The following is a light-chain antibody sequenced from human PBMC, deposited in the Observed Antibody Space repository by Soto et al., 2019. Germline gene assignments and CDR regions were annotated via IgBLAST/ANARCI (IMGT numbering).Light chain of an antibody. J-gene: IGLJ2*01. CDR2: DVS. CDR3: TSYTRSTTLV. Sequence: QSALTQPASVSGSPGQSITISCTGTSSDIGGYNYVSWYQQHPGTAPKLMIYDVSNRPSGVSNRFSGSKSGNTASLTISGLQAEDEADYSCTSYTRSTTLVFGGGTKLTVL. CDR1: SSDIGGYNY. V-gene: IGLV2-14*03.